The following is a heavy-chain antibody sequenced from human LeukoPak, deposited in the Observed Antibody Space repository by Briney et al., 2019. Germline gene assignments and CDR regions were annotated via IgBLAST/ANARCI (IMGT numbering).Heavy chain of an antibody. CDR1: GFTFSSYA. V-gene: IGHV3-23*01. Sequence: GGSLRLSCAASGFTFSSYAMSWVRQAPGKGLEWVSAISGSGGSTYYADSVKGRFTISRDNSKNTLYLQINSLRAEDTAVYYCAKSMVRGVITALPDYWGQGTLVTVSS. D-gene: IGHD3-10*01. CDR2: ISGSGGST. CDR3: AKSMVRGVITALPDY. J-gene: IGHJ4*02.